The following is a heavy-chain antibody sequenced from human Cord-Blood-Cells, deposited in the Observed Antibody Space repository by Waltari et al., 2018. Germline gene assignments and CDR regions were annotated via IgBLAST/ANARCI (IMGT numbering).Heavy chain of an antibody. Sequence: QVQLVQSGAEVKKPGDSVKVSCKASGYTFTSYYMHWVRQAPGKGIEWMGIISPSGGSTSYAQKCQGRVTMTRDTSTRTVYMELSSLRSEDTAVYYCATPRYYGSGSYFDYWGQGTLVTVSS. CDR3: ATPRYYGSGSYFDY. CDR2: ISPSGGST. J-gene: IGHJ4*02. D-gene: IGHD3-10*01. V-gene: IGHV1-46*01. CDR1: GYTFTSYY.